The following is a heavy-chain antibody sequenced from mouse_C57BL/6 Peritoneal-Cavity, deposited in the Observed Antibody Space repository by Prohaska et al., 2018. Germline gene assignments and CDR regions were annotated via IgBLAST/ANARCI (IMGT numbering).Heavy chain of an antibody. CDR1: GFTFSGFW. CDR3: MRYGNYWYFDV. Sequence: EVQLLETGGGLVQPGGSLGLSCEGSGFTFSGFWMSWVRQTPGKTLEWIGDINSDGSAINYAPSIKDRFTIFRDNEKSTLYLQMSNVRSEDTATYFCMRYGNYWYFDVWGTGTTVTVSS. CDR2: INSDGSAI. D-gene: IGHD2-1*01. J-gene: IGHJ1*03. V-gene: IGHV11-2*01.